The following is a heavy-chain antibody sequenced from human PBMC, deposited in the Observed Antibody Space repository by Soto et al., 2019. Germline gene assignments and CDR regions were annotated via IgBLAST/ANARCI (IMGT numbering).Heavy chain of an antibody. CDR3: ARNRYCSSTSCSEYYYYYYGMDV. CDR2: IIPIFGTA. V-gene: IGHV1-69*13. J-gene: IGHJ6*02. D-gene: IGHD2-2*01. Sequence: SVKVSCKASGCTFSSYAISWVRQAPGQGLEWMGGIIPIFGTANYAQKFQGRVTITADESTSTAYMELSSLRSEDTAVYYCARNRYCSSTSCSEYYYYYYGMDVWGQGTTVTVSS. CDR1: GCTFSSYA.